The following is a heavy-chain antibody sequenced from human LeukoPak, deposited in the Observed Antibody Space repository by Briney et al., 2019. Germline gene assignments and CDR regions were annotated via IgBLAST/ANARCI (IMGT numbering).Heavy chain of an antibody. D-gene: IGHD1-1*01. CDR1: GFTFSDNY. Sequence: GGSLRLSCAASGFTFSDNYISWVRQAPGKGLEWVSYIAGIGSHTNYAGSVKGRFTISRDNAKNSLYLQMNSLRAEDTAVYYCARVEPTGTTSGFDYWGQGTLVTVSS. CDR2: IAGIGSHT. V-gene: IGHV3-11*05. J-gene: IGHJ4*02. CDR3: ARVEPTGTTSGFDY.